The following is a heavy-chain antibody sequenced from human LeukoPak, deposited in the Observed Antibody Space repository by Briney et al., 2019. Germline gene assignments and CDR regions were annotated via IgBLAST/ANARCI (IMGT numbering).Heavy chain of an antibody. D-gene: IGHD4-23*01. CDR2: ISPNSGDT. CDR3: ARGAYGGNADAFDI. Sequence: GASVKVSCKASGYTFTGHYVRWLRQAPGQGLEWMGWISPNSGDTHYVQSFQGRVTMASDTSISTAYMELTRLTSDDTAVYYCARGAYGGNADAFDIWGQGTLVTVSS. J-gene: IGHJ3*02. V-gene: IGHV1-2*02. CDR1: GYTFTGHY.